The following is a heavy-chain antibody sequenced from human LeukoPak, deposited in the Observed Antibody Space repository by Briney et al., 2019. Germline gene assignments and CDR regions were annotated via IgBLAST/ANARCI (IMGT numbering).Heavy chain of an antibody. D-gene: IGHD3-10*01. CDR1: GGSISSGGYS. CDR2: IYHSGST. CDR3: ARGVLLSRGYEGAFDI. Sequence: PLETLSLTCTVSGGSISSGGYSWSWIRQPPGKGLEWIGYIYHSGSTYYNPSLKSRVTISVDRSKNQFSLKLSSVTAADTAVYYCARGVLLSRGYEGAFDIWGQGTMVTVSS. V-gene: IGHV4-30-2*01. J-gene: IGHJ3*02.